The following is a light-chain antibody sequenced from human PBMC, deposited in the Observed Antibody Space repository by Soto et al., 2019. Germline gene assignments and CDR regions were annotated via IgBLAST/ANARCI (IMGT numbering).Light chain of an antibody. V-gene: IGKV1-39*01. CDR2: AAS. CDR1: QNIYNY. CDR3: QHSYTAPPFT. J-gene: IGKJ2*01. Sequence: DIQITQSPSSLSASVGASVTITCRASQNIYNYLNWYQQKPGKAPRLLIYAASTLHSGVPSRFTGSGSGTDFSLTINGLQPEDFATYYCQHSYTAPPFTFGQGTRLEI.